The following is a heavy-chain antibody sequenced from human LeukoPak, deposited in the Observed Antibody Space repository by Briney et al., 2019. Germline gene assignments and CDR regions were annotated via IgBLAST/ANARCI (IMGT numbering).Heavy chain of an antibody. Sequence: GGSLRLSCAASGFTFSSYAMSWVRQAPGKGLEWVSVISGSGGSTYSADSVKGRFTISRDNCKNTLYLQVNSLRAEDTALYYCAKDQNYESSGYYGGFDYWGQGTLVTVSS. CDR3: AKDQNYESSGYYGGFDY. CDR2: ISGSGGST. D-gene: IGHD3-22*01. J-gene: IGHJ4*02. V-gene: IGHV3-23*01. CDR1: GFTFSSYA.